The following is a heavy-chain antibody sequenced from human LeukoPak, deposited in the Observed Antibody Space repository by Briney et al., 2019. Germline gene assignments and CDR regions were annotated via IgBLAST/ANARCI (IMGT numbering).Heavy chain of an antibody. V-gene: IGHV4-4*07. CDR2: IYTSGST. CDR1: GGSISSYY. Sequence: SETLSLTCPVSGGSISSYYWSWIRQPAGKGLEWIGRIYTSGSTNYNPSLKSRVTMSVDTSKNQFSLKLSSVTAADTAVYYCARDTSPHSSSWFLGRWGQGTLVTVSS. J-gene: IGHJ4*02. CDR3: ARDTSPHSSSWFLGR. D-gene: IGHD6-13*01.